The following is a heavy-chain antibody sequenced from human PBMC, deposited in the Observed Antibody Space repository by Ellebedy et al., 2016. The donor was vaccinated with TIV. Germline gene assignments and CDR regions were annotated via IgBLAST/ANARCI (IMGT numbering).Heavy chain of an antibody. Sequence: PGGSLRLSCATSGFTFSSYGMDWVRQAPGKGLEWVAAISYDGSNKYYADSVKGRFTISRDNSNSTLYLQMNSLRAEDTAVYYCAKDPLEYSYGSGPQGFDIWGQGTMVAVSS. CDR3: AKDPLEYSYGSGPQGFDI. V-gene: IGHV3-30*18. J-gene: IGHJ3*02. CDR1: GFTFSSYG. D-gene: IGHD5-18*01. CDR2: ISYDGSNK.